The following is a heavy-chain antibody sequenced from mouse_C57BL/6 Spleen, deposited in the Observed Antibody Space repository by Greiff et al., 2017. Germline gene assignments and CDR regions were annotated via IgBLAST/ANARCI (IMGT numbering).Heavy chain of an antibody. CDR2: ISSGGSYT. CDR1: GFTFSSYG. V-gene: IGHV5-6*01. J-gene: IGHJ2*01. Sequence: EVQRVESGGDLVKPGGSLKLSCAASGFTFSSYGMSWVRQTPDKRLECVATISSGGSYTYYPDSVKGRFTISRDNAKNTLYLQMSSLKSEDTAMYYCARSGGSSYFDYWGQGTTLTVSS. D-gene: IGHD1-1*01. CDR3: ARSGGSSYFDY.